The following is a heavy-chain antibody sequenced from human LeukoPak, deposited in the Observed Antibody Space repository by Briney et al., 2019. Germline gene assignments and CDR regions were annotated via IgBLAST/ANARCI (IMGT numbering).Heavy chain of an antibody. V-gene: IGHV3-23*01. CDR2: ISGSGDYT. Sequence: TGGSLRLYGAASGFTFSTYAMSWVRQAPGKRLEWVSAISGSGDYTYYTDSVKGRFTISRDSSTNTLYLQMHSLRAEDTAVYYCARYCASSSCYTSYYGMDVWGQGTPVTVSS. CDR3: ARYCASSSCYTSYYGMDV. CDR1: GFTFSTYA. J-gene: IGHJ6*02. D-gene: IGHD2-2*02.